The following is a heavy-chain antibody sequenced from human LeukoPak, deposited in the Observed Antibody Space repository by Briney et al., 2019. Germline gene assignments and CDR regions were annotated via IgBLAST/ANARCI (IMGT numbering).Heavy chain of an antibody. J-gene: IGHJ5*02. D-gene: IGHD3-10*01. CDR1: GFTFSSYA. Sequence: PGGSLRLSCAASGFTFSSYAMHWVRQAPGKGLEWVAVISYDGSNKYYADSVKGRFTISRDNSKNTLYLQMNSLRAEDTAVYYCAKDGPRFGELLFNWFAPWGQGTLVTVSS. CDR2: ISYDGSNK. CDR3: AKDGPRFGELLFNWFAP. V-gene: IGHV3-30*04.